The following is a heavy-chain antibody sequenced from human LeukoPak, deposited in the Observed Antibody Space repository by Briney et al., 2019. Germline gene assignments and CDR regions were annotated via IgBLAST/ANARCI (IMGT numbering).Heavy chain of an antibody. V-gene: IGHV3-30*04. D-gene: IGHD6-19*01. Sequence: PGGSLRLSCTPSGFTFEDYAMHWVRQAPGKGLEWVALISFDGGNIYYADSVKGRFTISRDNSNNMLYLQMDSLRGDDTAVYYCARDPPFRTGWSQNFFDFWGQEPWSPSP. CDR2: ISFDGGNI. CDR1: GFTFEDYA. J-gene: IGHJ4*01. CDR3: ARDPPFRTGWSQNFFDF.